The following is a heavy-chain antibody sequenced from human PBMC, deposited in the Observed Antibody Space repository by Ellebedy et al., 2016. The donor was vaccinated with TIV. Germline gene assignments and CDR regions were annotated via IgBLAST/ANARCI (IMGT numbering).Heavy chain of an antibody. Sequence: ASVKVSXXASGYTFTGYYMHWVRQAPGQGLEWMGWINPNSGGTNYAQKFQGRVTMTRDTSISTAYMELSRLRSDDTAVYYCAREGNLGYQLPKYYFDYWGQGTLVTVSS. J-gene: IGHJ4*02. V-gene: IGHV1-2*02. D-gene: IGHD2-2*01. CDR2: INPNSGGT. CDR1: GYTFTGYY. CDR3: AREGNLGYQLPKYYFDY.